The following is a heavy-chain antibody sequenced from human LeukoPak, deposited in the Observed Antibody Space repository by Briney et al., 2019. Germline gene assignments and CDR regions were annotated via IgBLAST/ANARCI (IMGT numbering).Heavy chain of an antibody. CDR1: GFTFSSYA. J-gene: IGHJ4*02. Sequence: GGSLRLSCAASGFTFSSYAMSWVRQAPGKGLEWVSAISGSGGSTYYADSVKGRFTISRDNSKNTLYLQMNSLRAEDTAVYYCAKADMRNYYDSSGYFLWGQGALVTVSS. CDR2: ISGSGGST. V-gene: IGHV3-23*01. D-gene: IGHD3-22*01. CDR3: AKADMRNYYDSSGYFL.